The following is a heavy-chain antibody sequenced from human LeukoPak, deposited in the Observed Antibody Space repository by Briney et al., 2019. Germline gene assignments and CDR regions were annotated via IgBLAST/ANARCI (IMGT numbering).Heavy chain of an antibody. CDR1: GLTFSIYA. D-gene: IGHD4-11*01. CDR3: AREGIDYTNFYNYFYMDV. CDR2: IKREGSEK. V-gene: IGHV3-7*01. Sequence: GGSLCPSYAASGLTFSIYAIRSVRLARGRGLEWVAEIKREGSEKYSVDSVKGRFTISRDKVKNSLYLQMNSLRAEDTAVYYCAREGIDYTNFYNYFYMDVWGKGTTVTVS. J-gene: IGHJ6*03.